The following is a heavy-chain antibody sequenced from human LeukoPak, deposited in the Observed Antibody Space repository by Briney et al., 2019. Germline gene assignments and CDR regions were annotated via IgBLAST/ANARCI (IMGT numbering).Heavy chain of an antibody. Sequence: GGSLRLSCAASGFTFDDYGMSWVRQAPGKGREWVSGINWNGGSTGYADSVKGRFTISRDNAKNSLYLQMNSLRAEDTALYYCARKNYYGSGSYYAPSEGINWFDPWGQGTLVTVSS. J-gene: IGHJ5*02. CDR1: GFTFDDYG. CDR2: INWNGGST. CDR3: ARKNYYGSGSYYAPSEGINWFDP. D-gene: IGHD3-10*01. V-gene: IGHV3-20*04.